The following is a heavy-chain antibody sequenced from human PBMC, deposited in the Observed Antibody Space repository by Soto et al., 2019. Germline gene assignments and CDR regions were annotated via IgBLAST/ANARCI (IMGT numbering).Heavy chain of an antibody. D-gene: IGHD3-10*01. CDR3: ARAHGSGSYYLSQH. CDR1: GGSFSGYY. CDR2: INHSGST. Sequence: PSETLSLTCAVYGGSFSGYYWSWIRQPPGKGLEWIGEINHSGSTNYNPSLKSRVTISVDTSKNQFSLKLSSVTAEDTAVYYCARAHGSGSYYLSQHWGQGTLVTVSS. J-gene: IGHJ1*01. V-gene: IGHV4-34*01.